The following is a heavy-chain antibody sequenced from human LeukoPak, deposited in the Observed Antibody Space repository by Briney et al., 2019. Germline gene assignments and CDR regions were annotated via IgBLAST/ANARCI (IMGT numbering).Heavy chain of an antibody. J-gene: IGHJ5*02. CDR1: GGSISSYY. Sequence: PSETLSLTCTVSGGSISSYYWSWIRQPPGKGLEWIGYIYYSGSTNYNPSLKSRVTISVDTSKNQFSLKLSSVTAAATAVYYCARVPTMVPGLNWFDPWGQGTLVTVSS. CDR3: ARVPTMVPGLNWFDP. CDR2: IYYSGST. D-gene: IGHD3-10*01. V-gene: IGHV4-59*01.